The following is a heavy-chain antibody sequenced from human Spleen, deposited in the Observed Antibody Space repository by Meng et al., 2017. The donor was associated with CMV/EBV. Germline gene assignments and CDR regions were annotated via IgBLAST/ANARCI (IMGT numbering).Heavy chain of an antibody. CDR1: GFTFSNYA. CDR3: ALSYYYETAFDI. CDR2: ISYDGSTE. D-gene: IGHD3-10*01. Sequence: CAASGFTFSNYAVHWVRQAPGKGLEWVALISYDGSTESYADSVKGRFTISRDNSRNAVYLQMNSLRIEDTAVYYCALSYYYETAFDIWGQGAMVTVSS. V-gene: IGHV3-30-3*01. J-gene: IGHJ3*02.